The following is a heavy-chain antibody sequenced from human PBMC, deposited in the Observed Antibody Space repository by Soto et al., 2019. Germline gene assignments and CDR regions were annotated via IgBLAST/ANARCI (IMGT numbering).Heavy chain of an antibody. D-gene: IGHD3-22*01. Sequence: ASVKVSCKTSGYTFTNYGISWVRQAPGQGLEWMGGSFNGVTNYAQNLQGRVTMTTDTSTTTAYMELTSLRSDDTAVYYCARCGSGYCDAFDIWGQGTMVTVSS. J-gene: IGHJ3*02. CDR1: GYTFTNYG. CDR3: ARCGSGYCDAFDI. CDR2: SFNGVT. V-gene: IGHV1-18*01.